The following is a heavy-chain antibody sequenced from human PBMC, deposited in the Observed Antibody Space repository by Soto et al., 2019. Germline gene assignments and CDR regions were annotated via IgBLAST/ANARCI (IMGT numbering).Heavy chain of an antibody. J-gene: IGHJ4*02. D-gene: IGHD2-2*01. Sequence: KSGGSPGLSCTSFVFMFSSYRMNWVCQAPGKGLDWVSSVSFRGDIYYADSLEGRFTISRDDAENSLYLQINSLRSEDTAVYYCARGCSSASCYYYWGQGTMVTVSS. CDR3: ARGCSSASCYYY. CDR2: VSFRGDI. V-gene: IGHV3-21*01. CDR1: VFMFSSYR.